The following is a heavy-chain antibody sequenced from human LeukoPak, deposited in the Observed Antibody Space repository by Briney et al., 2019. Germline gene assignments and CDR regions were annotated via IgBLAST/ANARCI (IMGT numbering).Heavy chain of an antibody. CDR1: GGSISSYY. CDR2: IYYSGST. CDR3: ARDVGATPGYFDY. V-gene: IGHV4-59*01. J-gene: IGHJ4*02. Sequence: SETLSLTCTVSGGSISSYYWSWIRQPPGKGLEWIGYIYYSGSTNYNPSTNYNPSLKSRVTISVDTSKNQFSLKLSSVTAADTAVYYCARDVGATPGYFDYWGQGTLVTVSS. D-gene: IGHD1-26*01.